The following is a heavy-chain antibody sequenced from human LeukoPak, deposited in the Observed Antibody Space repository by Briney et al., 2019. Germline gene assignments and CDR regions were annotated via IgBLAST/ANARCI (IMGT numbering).Heavy chain of an antibody. CDR3: ARAPLLYYFDY. D-gene: IGHD1-26*01. J-gene: IGHJ4*02. Sequence: GGSLRLSYAASGFTFSDYYMSWIRQAPGKGLEWVSYISSSGSTIYYADSVKGRFTISRDNAKNSLYLQMNSLRAEDTAVYYCARAPLLYYFDYWGQGTLVTVSS. CDR1: GFTFSDYY. CDR2: ISSSGSTI. V-gene: IGHV3-11*01.